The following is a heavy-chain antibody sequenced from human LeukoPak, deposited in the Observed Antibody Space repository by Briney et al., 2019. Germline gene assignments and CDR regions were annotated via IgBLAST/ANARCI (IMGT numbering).Heavy chain of an antibody. D-gene: IGHD6-13*01. CDR3: ARDASMHQILSSSWYERNWYFDL. J-gene: IGHJ2*01. CDR2: ISYDGSKK. Sequence: GGSLRLSCAASGFTFSNYGMHWVRQAPGKGLEWVAVISYDGSKKHYEDSVKGRFTISRDNSKNTLYLQMNSLRAEDTALYHCARDASMHQILSSSWYERNWYFDLWGRGTLVTVSS. CDR1: GFTFSNYG. V-gene: IGHV3-30*03.